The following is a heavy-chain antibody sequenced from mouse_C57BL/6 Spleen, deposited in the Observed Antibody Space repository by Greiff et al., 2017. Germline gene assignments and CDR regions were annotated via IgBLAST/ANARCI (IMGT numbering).Heavy chain of an antibody. CDR3: ARGDYAGWFAY. CDR2: IDPSDSYT. Sequence: QVQLQQPGAELVMPGASVKLSCKASGYTFTSYWMHWVKQRPGQGLEWIGEIDPSDSYTNYNQKFKGKSTMTVDKSSSPASMQLSILTSEASAVYYCARGDYAGWFAYWGQGTLVTVSA. CDR1: GYTFTSYW. J-gene: IGHJ3*01. V-gene: IGHV1-69*01. D-gene: IGHD2-4*01.